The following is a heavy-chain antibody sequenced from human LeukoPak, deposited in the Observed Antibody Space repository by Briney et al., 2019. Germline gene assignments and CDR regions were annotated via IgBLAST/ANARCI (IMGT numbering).Heavy chain of an antibody. CDR2: ISWNSGSI. Sequence: PGRSLRLSCAASGFTFDDYAMHWVRQAPGKGLEWVSGISWNSGSIGYADSVKGRFTISRDNAKNSLYLQMNSLRAEDTALYYCAKDLGYCSGGSCYYYYGMDVWGQGTTVTVSS. V-gene: IGHV3-9*01. D-gene: IGHD2-15*01. CDR3: AKDLGYCSGGSCYYYYGMDV. J-gene: IGHJ6*02. CDR1: GFTFDDYA.